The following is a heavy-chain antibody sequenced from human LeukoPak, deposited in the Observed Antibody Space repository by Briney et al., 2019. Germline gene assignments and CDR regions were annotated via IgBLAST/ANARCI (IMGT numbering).Heavy chain of an antibody. CDR1: GFAFSTAW. D-gene: IGHD1-26*01. V-gene: IGHV3-21*04. CDR2: ISSSSSYI. Sequence: GGSLRLSCAASGFAFSTAWMNWVRQAPGKGLEWVSCISSSSSYIYYADSVKGRFTISRDNAKNTLFLQMNSLRAEDTAIYYCAKYGPQDSGSSHFDYWGQGALVTVSS. CDR3: AKYGPQDSGSSHFDY. J-gene: IGHJ4*02.